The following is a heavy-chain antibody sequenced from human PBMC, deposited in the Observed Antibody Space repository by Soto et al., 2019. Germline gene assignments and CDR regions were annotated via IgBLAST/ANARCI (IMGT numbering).Heavy chain of an antibody. CDR1: GFTFSSHW. D-gene: IGHD3-10*01. CDR3: ARGIYRDYGQDY. J-gene: IGHJ4*02. Sequence: GGSLRLSCAASGFTFSSHWIHWVRQAPGKGLVWVSRINSDESSTSYADSVKGRFTISRDNAKNTVYLQMNSLRAEDTAVYFCARGIYRDYGQDYWGQGALVTVSS. CDR2: INSDESST. V-gene: IGHV3-74*01.